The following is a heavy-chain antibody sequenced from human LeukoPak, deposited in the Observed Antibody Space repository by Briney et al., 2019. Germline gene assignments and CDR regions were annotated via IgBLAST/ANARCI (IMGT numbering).Heavy chain of an antibody. CDR3: TKDRRNYDFWSGHFDY. CDR2: ISYDGSNK. D-gene: IGHD3-3*01. J-gene: IGHJ4*02. V-gene: IGHV3-30*18. Sequence: GRSLRLSCAASGFTFSSYGMHWVRQAPGKGLEWVAVISYDGSNKYYADSVKGRFTISRDNSKNTLYLQMNSLRAEDTAVYYCTKDRRNYDFWSGHFDYWGQGTLVTVSS. CDR1: GFTFSSYG.